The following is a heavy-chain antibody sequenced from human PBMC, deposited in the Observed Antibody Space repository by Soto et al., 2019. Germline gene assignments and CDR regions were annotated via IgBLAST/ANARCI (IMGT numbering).Heavy chain of an antibody. V-gene: IGHV3-15*01. D-gene: IGHD2-2*01. Sequence: GGSLRLSCAASGFTFSNAWMSWVRQAPGKGLEWVGRIKSKTDGGTTDYAAPVKGRFTISRDDSKNTLYLQMNSLKTEDTAVYYCTTATMFYCSSTRCPAHHDAFDIWGQGTMVTVSS. J-gene: IGHJ3*02. CDR1: GFTFSNAW. CDR2: IKSKTDGGTT. CDR3: TTATMFYCSSTRCPAHHDAFDI.